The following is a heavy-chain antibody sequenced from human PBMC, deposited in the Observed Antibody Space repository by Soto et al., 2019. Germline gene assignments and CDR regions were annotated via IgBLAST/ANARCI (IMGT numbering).Heavy chain of an antibody. J-gene: IGHJ6*02. D-gene: IGHD3-10*01. V-gene: IGHV4-59*12. Sequence: SETLSLTCTVSGGSISSYYWSWIRQPPGKALEWIGYIYHSESTSYNPSLRSRITISVDTSKNQFSLKLSSVTAADTAVYYCARVFGFGGMDVWGQGTTVTVSS. CDR3: ARVFGFGGMDV. CDR2: IYHSEST. CDR1: GGSISSYY.